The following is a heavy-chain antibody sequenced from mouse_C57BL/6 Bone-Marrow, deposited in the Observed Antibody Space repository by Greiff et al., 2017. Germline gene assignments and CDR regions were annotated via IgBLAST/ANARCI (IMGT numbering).Heavy chain of an antibody. CDR2: IDPSDSYT. CDR1: GYTFTSYW. J-gene: IGHJ1*03. CDR3: ARYGRRYFDV. D-gene: IGHD2-1*01. V-gene: IGHV1-50*01. Sequence: QVHLQQPGAELVKPGASVKLSCKASGYTFTSYWMQWVKQRPGQGLEWIGEIDPSDSYTNYNQKFKGKATLTVDTSTSTAYMQLSSLTSEDSAVYYCARYGRRYFDVWGTGTTVTVSS.